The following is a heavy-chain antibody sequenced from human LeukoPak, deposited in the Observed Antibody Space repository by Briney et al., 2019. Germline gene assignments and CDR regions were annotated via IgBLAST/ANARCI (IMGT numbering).Heavy chain of an antibody. V-gene: IGHV4-34*01. J-gene: IGHJ4*02. CDR2: INHSGST. Sequence: KSSETLSLTCAVYGGSFSGYYWSWIRQPPGKGLEWIGEINHSGSTNYNPSLKSRVTISVDTSKNQFSLKLSSVTAADTAVYYCARCGYYYLPDYWGQGTLVTVSS. CDR3: ARCGYYYLPDY. CDR1: GGSFSGYY. D-gene: IGHD3-22*01.